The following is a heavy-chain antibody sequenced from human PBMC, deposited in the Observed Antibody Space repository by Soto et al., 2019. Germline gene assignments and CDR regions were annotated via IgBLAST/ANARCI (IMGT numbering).Heavy chain of an antibody. V-gene: IGHV4-59*01. J-gene: IGHJ4*02. CDR1: GGSISSYY. Sequence: SETLSLTCTVSGGSISSYYWSWIRQPPGKGLEWIGYIYYSGSTNYNPSLKSRVTISVDTSKNQFSLKLSSVTAADTAVYYGARASRAAPYFDSRGQGPLVTVSS. D-gene: IGHD6-25*01. CDR3: ARASRAAPYFDS. CDR2: IYYSGST.